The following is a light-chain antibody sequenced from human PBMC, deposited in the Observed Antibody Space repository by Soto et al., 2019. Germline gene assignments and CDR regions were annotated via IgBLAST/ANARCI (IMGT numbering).Light chain of an antibody. CDR1: QSISNH. J-gene: IGKJ4*01. Sequence: DIQMTQSPSYLSASVEDRVIITCRASQSISNHLNWYQQKQGKAPKPLIFAASSLQSGVPSRFSGRGSGTDLTLTISSMQHEDFETYYCQQANSSTLTFGGGTKVDIK. CDR2: AAS. CDR3: QQANSSTLT. V-gene: IGKV1-39*01.